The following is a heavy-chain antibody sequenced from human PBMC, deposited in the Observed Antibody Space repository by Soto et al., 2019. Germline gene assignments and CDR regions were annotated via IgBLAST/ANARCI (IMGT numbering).Heavy chain of an antibody. D-gene: IGHD6-13*01. CDR3: ARDGIAAAGIDLDAFDI. CDR2: IYSGGST. J-gene: IGHJ3*02. V-gene: IGHV3-53*01. Sequence: GGSLRLSCAASGFTVSSNYMSWVRQAPGKGLEWVSVIYSGGSTYYADSVKGRFTISRDNSKNTLYLQMNSLRAEDTAVYYCARDGIAAAGIDLDAFDIWGQGTMVTVSS. CDR1: GFTVSSNY.